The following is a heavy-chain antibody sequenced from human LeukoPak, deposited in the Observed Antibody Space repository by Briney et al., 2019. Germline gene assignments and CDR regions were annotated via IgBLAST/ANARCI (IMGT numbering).Heavy chain of an antibody. V-gene: IGHV4-31*03. D-gene: IGHD4-4*01. J-gene: IGHJ4*02. Sequence: PSETLSLTCTVSGASISTGYYYWTWIRQHPGKGLEWIGCLHPTGSTYYNPSLKSRLSISVCTSKNQFSLRLSSVTVADTAVYYCVRDRGDYSGDPGYFEYWGQGILVTVSS. CDR3: VRDRGDYSGDPGYFEY. CDR1: GASISTGYYY. CDR2: LHPTGST.